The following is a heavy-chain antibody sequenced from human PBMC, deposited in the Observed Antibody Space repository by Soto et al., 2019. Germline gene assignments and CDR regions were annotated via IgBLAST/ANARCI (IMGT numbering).Heavy chain of an antibody. V-gene: IGHV3-30-3*01. CDR3: ARDPDDYYDSSGYVTLDY. CDR1: GFTFSSYA. Sequence: GGSLRLSCAASGFTFSSYAMHWVRQAPSKGLEWVAVISYDGSNKYYAESVKGRFTISRDNSKNTLYLQMNSLRAEDTAVYYCARDPDDYYDSSGYVTLDYWGQGTLVTVSS. J-gene: IGHJ4*02. D-gene: IGHD3-22*01. CDR2: ISYDGSNK.